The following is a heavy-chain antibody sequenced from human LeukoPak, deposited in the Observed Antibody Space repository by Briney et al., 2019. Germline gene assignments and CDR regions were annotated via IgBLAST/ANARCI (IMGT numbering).Heavy chain of an antibody. V-gene: IGHV4-61*02. J-gene: IGHJ6*03. D-gene: IGHD6-13*01. CDR1: GGSISSGSYY. CDR3: ARDGEISGYSSSWSARYYYYYMDV. Sequence: SETLSLTCTVSGGSISSGSYYWSWIRQPAGKGLEWIGRIYTSGSTNYNPSLKSRVTISVDTSKNQFSLKLSSVTAADTAVYYCARDGEISGYSSSWSARYYYYYMDVWGKGTTVTISS. CDR2: IYTSGST.